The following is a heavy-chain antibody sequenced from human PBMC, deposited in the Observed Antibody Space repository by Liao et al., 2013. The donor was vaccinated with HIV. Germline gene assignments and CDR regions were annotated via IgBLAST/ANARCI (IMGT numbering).Heavy chain of an antibody. CDR2: IYYRGST. D-gene: IGHD3-22*01. J-gene: IGHJ4*02. CDR3: ARDQYYYDSSGHYFDF. V-gene: IGHV4-59*11. Sequence: QVQLQESGPGLVKPSETLSLTCIISGGSISGHYWSWIRQPPGKGLEWIGYIYYRGSTNYNPSLKSRVTISVDTSKNQFSLKLRSVTAADTAVYYCARDQYYYDSSGHYFDFWGQGSLVTVSS. CDR1: GGSISGHY.